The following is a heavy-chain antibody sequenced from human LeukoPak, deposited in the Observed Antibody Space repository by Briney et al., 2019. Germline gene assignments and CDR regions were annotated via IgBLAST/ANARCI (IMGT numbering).Heavy chain of an antibody. CDR3: ASQSYARFDP. CDR1: GFTVSSKY. V-gene: IGHV3-7*01. D-gene: IGHD3-16*01. J-gene: IGHJ5*02. Sequence: GGSLRLSCAASGFTVSSKYMNWVRQAPGKGLEWVGNIQPDGSEQYPVDSVKGRFTISRDNARNSLFLQMNSLRVEDTAVYYCASQSYARFDPWGQGTLVTVSS. CDR2: IQPDGSEQ.